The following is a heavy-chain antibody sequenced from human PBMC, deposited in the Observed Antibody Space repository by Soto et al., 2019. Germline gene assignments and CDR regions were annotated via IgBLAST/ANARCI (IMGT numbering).Heavy chain of an antibody. CDR2: INAGNGNT. Sequence: VASVKVSCKASGYTFTSYAMHWVRQAPGQRLEWMGWINAGNGNTKYSQKFQGRVTITRDTSASTAYMELSSLRSEDTAVYYCASTTWDYGDYRLDYWGQGTLVTVSP. CDR3: ASTTWDYGDYRLDY. D-gene: IGHD4-17*01. V-gene: IGHV1-3*01. CDR1: GYTFTSYA. J-gene: IGHJ4*02.